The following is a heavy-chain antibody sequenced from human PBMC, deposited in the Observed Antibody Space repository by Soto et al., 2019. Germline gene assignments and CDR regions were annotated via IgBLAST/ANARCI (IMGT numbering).Heavy chain of an antibody. Sequence: TFRIRPLPCTVAAGYLNCGDYHWSRNSPYPGKGLEWIGAIYYSGSTYYNPALKSRIRISVDTSKNQFSLKVNSVTAADTAGDYCARDRSVPSAGVVDFWGQGTKV. CDR1: AGYLNCGDYH. CDR3: ARDRSVPSAGVVDF. V-gene: IGHV4-30-4*01. J-gene: IGHJ6*02. D-gene: IGHD2-15*01. CDR2: IYYSGST.